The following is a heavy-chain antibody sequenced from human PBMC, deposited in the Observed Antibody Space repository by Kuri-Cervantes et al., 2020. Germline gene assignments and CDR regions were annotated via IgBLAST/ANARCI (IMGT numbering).Heavy chain of an antibody. D-gene: IGHD2-8*01. V-gene: IGHV3-23*01. CDR2: ISGSDDRT. Sequence: GGSLRLSCAASGFTFSTYAMSWVRQAPGKGLEWVSSISGSDDRTFYADSVKGRFTISRDIFKNTLYLQMNSLRSDDTAVYYCARDLAIVLMVYAITPYYFDYWGQGALVTVSS. CDR1: GFTFSTYA. CDR3: ARDLAIVLMVYAITPYYFDY. J-gene: IGHJ4*02.